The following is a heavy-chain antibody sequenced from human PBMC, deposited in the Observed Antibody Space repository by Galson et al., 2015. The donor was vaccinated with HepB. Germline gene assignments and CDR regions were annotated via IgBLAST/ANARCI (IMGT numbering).Heavy chain of an antibody. CDR2: IYSGGST. D-gene: IGHD5-24*01. CDR3: ARERYFRDSRGSHYYYYGMDV. J-gene: IGHJ6*02. V-gene: IGHV3-53*01. Sequence: SLRLSCAASGFAVSSNYMSWVRQAPGKGLEWVSVIYSGGSTYYADSVKGRFTISRDNSKNTLYLQMNSLRAEDTAVYYCARERYFRDSRGSHYYYYGMDVWGQGTTVTVSS. CDR1: GFAVSSNY.